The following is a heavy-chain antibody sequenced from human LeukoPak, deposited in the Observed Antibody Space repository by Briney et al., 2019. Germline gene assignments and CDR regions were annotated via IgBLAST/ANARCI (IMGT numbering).Heavy chain of an antibody. CDR2: IIPIFGTA. J-gene: IGHJ6*02. CDR3: ATPTRRNLGGWYGKACMDV. Sequence: SVKVSCKASGGTFSSYAISWVRQAPGQGLEWMGGIIPIFGTANYAQKFQGRVTMTEDTSTDTAYMELSSLRSEDTAVYYCATPTRRNLGGWYGKACMDVWGQGTTVTVSS. V-gene: IGHV1-69*06. D-gene: IGHD6-19*01. CDR1: GGTFSSYA.